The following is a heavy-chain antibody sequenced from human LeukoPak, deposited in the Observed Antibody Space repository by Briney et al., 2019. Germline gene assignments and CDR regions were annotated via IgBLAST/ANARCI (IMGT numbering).Heavy chain of an antibody. J-gene: IGHJ3*02. D-gene: IGHD6-19*01. Sequence: SETLSHTCAVYGGSFSGYYWSWIRQPPGKGLEWIGEINHSGSTNYNPSPKSRVTISVDTSKNQFSLKLSSVTAADTAVYYCSTQWLVSDAFDIWGQGTMVTVSS. CDR1: GGSFSGYY. V-gene: IGHV4-34*01. CDR3: STQWLVSDAFDI. CDR2: INHSGST.